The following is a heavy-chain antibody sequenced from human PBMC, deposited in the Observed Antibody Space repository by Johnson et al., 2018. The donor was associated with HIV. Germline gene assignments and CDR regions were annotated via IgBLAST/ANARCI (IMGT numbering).Heavy chain of an antibody. CDR3: AKAHRGIAVALVAFDI. CDR2: IYSGGST. CDR1: GFTFSSYG. J-gene: IGHJ3*02. D-gene: IGHD6-19*01. Sequence: QVQLVESGGGLVKPGGSLRLSCAASGFTFSSYGMHWVRQAPGKGLEWVSVIYSGGSTYYADSVKGRFTISRDNSKNTLYLQMNSLRAEDTAVYYCAKAHRGIAVALVAFDIWGQGTMVTVSS. V-gene: IGHV3-NL1*01.